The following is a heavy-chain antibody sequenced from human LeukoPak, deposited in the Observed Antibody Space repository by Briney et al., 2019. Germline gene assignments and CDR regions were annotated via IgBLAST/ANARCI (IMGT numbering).Heavy chain of an antibody. J-gene: IGHJ1*01. V-gene: IGHV1-18*04. CDR2: ISAYNGNT. D-gene: IGHD2-2*01. Sequence: GASVKVSCKASGYTFTGYYMHWVRQAPGQGLEWMGWISAYNGNTNYAQKLQGRVTMTTDTSTSTAYMELRSLRSDDTAVYYCARDPTPYCSSTSCYKGYFQHWGQGTLVTVSS. CDR1: GYTFTGYY. CDR3: ARDPTPYCSSTSCYKGYFQH.